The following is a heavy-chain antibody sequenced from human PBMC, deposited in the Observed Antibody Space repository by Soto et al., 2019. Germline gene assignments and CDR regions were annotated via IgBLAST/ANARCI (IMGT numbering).Heavy chain of an antibody. CDR3: ARHDYYGSGSYSRLDY. Sequence: QLQLQESGPGLVKPSETLSLTCTVSGGSISSSSYYWGWIRQPPGKGLEWIGSIYYSGSTYYNPSLKSRVTISVDTSKNQFSLKLSSVTAADTAVYYCARHDYYGSGSYSRLDYWGQGTLVTVSS. D-gene: IGHD3-10*01. CDR2: IYYSGST. CDR1: GGSISSSSYY. V-gene: IGHV4-39*01. J-gene: IGHJ4*02.